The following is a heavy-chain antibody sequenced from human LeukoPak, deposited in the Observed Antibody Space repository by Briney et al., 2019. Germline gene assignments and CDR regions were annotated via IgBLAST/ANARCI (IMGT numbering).Heavy chain of an antibody. CDR3: ARDPGLELLITPLDY. V-gene: IGHV3-48*04. J-gene: IGHJ4*02. CDR2: ISSSSSTI. D-gene: IGHD1-26*01. CDR1: AFTFSSYS. Sequence: PGRSLRLSCAAYAFTFSSYSMNWDRQAQGKGMEWVSYISSSSSTIYYTDSVTGRLTISRDNAKNSLYLQMNSLRAEDTAVYYCARDPGLELLITPLDYWGQGTLVTVSS.